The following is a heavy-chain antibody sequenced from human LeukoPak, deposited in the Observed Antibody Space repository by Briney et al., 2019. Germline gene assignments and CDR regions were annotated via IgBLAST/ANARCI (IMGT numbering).Heavy chain of an antibody. V-gene: IGHV4-38-2*02. Sequence: MPSETLSLTCTVSGYSISTGYYWGWIRQPPGKGLEWIGSIYHSGSTNYNPSLKSRVTISVDTSKNQFSLKLSSVTAADTAVYYCASDYDSSGSLDYWGQGTLVTVSS. J-gene: IGHJ4*02. D-gene: IGHD3-22*01. CDR2: IYHSGST. CDR1: GYSISTGYY. CDR3: ASDYDSSGSLDY.